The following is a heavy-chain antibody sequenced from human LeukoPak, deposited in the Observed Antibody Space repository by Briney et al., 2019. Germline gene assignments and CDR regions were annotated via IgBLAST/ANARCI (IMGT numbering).Heavy chain of an antibody. Sequence: TGGSLRLSRVGSGFTFSESWMTWVRQDPGKGLEWVANIKQDGSKKDYVDSVKGRFTISRDNAKNSLFLQMNSLRADDTAVYYCGRGLGWLVDYWGQGTLVTVSS. CDR3: GRGLGWLVDY. CDR2: IKQDGSKK. V-gene: IGHV3-7*01. CDR1: GFTFSESW. J-gene: IGHJ4*02. D-gene: IGHD5-24*01.